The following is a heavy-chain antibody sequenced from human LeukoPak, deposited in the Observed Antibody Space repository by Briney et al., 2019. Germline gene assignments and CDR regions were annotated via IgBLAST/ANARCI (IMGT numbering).Heavy chain of an antibody. CDR2: ISWNSGSI. V-gene: IGHV3-9*01. D-gene: IGHD1-14*01. J-gene: IGHJ3*02. Sequence: GGSLRLSCAASGFTFDDYAMHWVRQAPGKGLEWVSGISWNSGSIGYADSVKGRFTISRDNAKNSLYLQMNSLRAEDTALYHCAKDETGAGDAFDIWGQGTMVTVSS. CDR3: AKDETGAGDAFDI. CDR1: GFTFDDYA.